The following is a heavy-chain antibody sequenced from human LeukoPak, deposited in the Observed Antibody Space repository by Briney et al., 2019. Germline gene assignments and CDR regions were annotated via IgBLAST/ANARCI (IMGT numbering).Heavy chain of an antibody. D-gene: IGHD3-22*01. CDR3: ARDVPYYYDSNGAFDI. CDR1: GGSISSYY. J-gene: IGHJ3*02. V-gene: IGHV4-4*07. CDR2: IYTSGST. Sequence: PSETLSLTCTVSGGSISSYYWSWIRQPAGKGLEWIGRIYTSGSTNYNPSLKSRVTMSVDTSKNQFSLKLSSVTAADTAVYYCARDVPYYYDSNGAFDIWGQGIMVTVSS.